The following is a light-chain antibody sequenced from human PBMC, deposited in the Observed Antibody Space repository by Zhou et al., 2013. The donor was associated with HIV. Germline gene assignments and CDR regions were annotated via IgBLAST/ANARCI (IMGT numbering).Light chain of an antibody. Sequence: IQLTQSPSSLSASVGDRVTITCRASQGISTYLAWYQQKPGRAPKLLIYAASTLHSGVPSRFSGSGSGTEFTLTISSLQPDDFATYYCQQYNSYLWTFGQGTKVEIK. J-gene: IGKJ1*01. CDR2: AAS. V-gene: IGKV1-9*01. CDR3: QQYNSYLWT. CDR1: QGISTY.